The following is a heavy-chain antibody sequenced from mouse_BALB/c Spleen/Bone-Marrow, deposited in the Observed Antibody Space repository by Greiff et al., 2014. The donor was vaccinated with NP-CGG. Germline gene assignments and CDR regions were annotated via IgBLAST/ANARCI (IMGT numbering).Heavy chain of an antibody. CDR3: ARRLSYYFDY. V-gene: IGHV1-9*01. CDR2: ILPGSGNT. CDR1: GYTFSSYW. Sequence: QVQLKESGAELMKPGASVKISCKATGYTFSSYWIEWVKQRPGHGLEWIGEILPGSGNTNYNENFKGKATFTADTSSNTAYMQLSSLTSEDSAVYYCARRLSYYFDYWGQGTTLTVSS. D-gene: IGHD1-2*01. J-gene: IGHJ2*01.